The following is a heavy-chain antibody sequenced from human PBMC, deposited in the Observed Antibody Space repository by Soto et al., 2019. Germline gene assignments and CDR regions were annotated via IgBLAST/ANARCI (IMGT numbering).Heavy chain of an antibody. V-gene: IGHV4-4*07. CDR3: ARDPMVRGAKPNIFDY. CDR1: GGSISSYY. D-gene: IGHD3-10*01. CDR2: IYTSGST. J-gene: IGHJ4*02. Sequence: PSETLSLTCTVSGGSISSYYWSWIRQPAGKGLEWIGRIYTSGSTNYNPSLKSRVTMSVDTSKNQFSLKLSSVTAADTAVYYCARDPMVRGAKPNIFDYWGQGTLVTVS.